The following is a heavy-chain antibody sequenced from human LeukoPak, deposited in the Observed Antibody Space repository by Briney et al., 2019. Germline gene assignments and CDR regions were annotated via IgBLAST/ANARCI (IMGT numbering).Heavy chain of an antibody. Sequence: SETLSLXCTVSGGSISSYYWSWIRQPPGKGLEWIGYIYYSGSTNYNPSLKSRVTISVDTSKNQFSLKLSSVTAADTAVYYCARLGGYSGYDLDYWGQGTLVTVSS. V-gene: IGHV4-59*01. D-gene: IGHD5-12*01. CDR2: IYYSGST. J-gene: IGHJ4*02. CDR3: ARLGGYSGYDLDY. CDR1: GGSISSYY.